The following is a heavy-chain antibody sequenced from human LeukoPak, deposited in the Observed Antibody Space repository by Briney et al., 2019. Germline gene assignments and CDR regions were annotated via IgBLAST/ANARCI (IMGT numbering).Heavy chain of an antibody. V-gene: IGHV3-21*04. J-gene: IGHJ4*02. CDR2: ISSSSSYI. CDR1: GFTFSSYS. Sequence: GGSLRLSCAASGFTFSSYSMNWVRQAPGKGLEWVSSISSSSSYIYYADSVKGRFTISRDNAKNSLYLQMNSLRAEDTAVYYCAKHDRSGYYYFDYWGQGTLVTVSS. D-gene: IGHD3-22*01. CDR3: AKHDRSGYYYFDY.